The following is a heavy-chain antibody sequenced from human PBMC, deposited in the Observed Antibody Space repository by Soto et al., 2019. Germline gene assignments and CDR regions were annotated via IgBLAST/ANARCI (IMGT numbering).Heavy chain of an antibody. J-gene: IGHJ5*02. Sequence: KASETLSLTCTVSGGSISSYYWSWIRQPPGKGLEWIGYIYYSGSTNYNPSLKSRVTISVDTSKNQFSLKLSSVTAADTAVYYCARRRGYCSGGSCYSGNWFDPWGQGTLVTVSS. V-gene: IGHV4-59*01. CDR3: ARRRGYCSGGSCYSGNWFDP. CDR1: GGSISSYY. CDR2: IYYSGST. D-gene: IGHD2-15*01.